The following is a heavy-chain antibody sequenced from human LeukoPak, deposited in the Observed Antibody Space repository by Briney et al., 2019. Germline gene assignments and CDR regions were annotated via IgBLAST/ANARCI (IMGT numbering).Heavy chain of an antibody. Sequence: SETLSLTCAVYGGSFSGYYWSWIRQPPGKGLEWIGEINHSGSTNYNPSLKSRVTISVDTSKNQFSLKLSSVTAADTAVYYCARPGYSSARGAFDIWGQGTMVTVSS. CDR2: INHSGST. CDR1: GGSFSGYY. J-gene: IGHJ3*02. V-gene: IGHV4-34*01. CDR3: ARPGYSSARGAFDI. D-gene: IGHD6-19*01.